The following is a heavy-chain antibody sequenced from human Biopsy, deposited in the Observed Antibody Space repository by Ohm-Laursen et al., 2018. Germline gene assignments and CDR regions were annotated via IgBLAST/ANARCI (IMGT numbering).Heavy chain of an antibody. CDR3: ARAVDYYDPYYYYGLDV. CDR1: GGSFSGYY. CDR2: INHRGST. J-gene: IGHJ6*02. V-gene: IGHV4-34*01. Sequence: GNLSLTCAVYGGSFSGYYWSWIRQPPGKGLEWIGEINHRGSTNYNPSLKSRVTISVDTSKNQFSLKLRSVTAADTAVYYCARAVDYYDPYYYYGLDVWGQGTTVTVSS. D-gene: IGHD3-16*01.